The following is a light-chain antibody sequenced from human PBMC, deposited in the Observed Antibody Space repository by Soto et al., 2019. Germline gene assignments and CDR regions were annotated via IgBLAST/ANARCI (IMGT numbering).Light chain of an antibody. CDR3: SSYAGSLVV. CDR2: QVT. Sequence: QSALTQPPSASGSPGQSVTISCTGTSSDIGAYNYVSCYRQYPDKAPKLLVYQVTKRPSGVPDRFSGSKSGNTAALTVSGLQAEDEAVYYCSSYAGSLVVFGGGTKLTVL. V-gene: IGLV2-8*01. J-gene: IGLJ2*01. CDR1: SSDIGAYNY.